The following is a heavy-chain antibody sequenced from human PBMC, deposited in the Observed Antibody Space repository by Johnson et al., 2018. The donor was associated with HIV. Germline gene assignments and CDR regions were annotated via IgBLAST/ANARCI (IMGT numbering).Heavy chain of an antibody. CDR3: AKLTIFGVVPPNEGDAFDI. Sequence: VQLVESGGGLVQPGGSLRLSCAASGFTVTNKYMSWVRQAPGKGLEWVSVMYGGGSTYHADSVKGRFSLSRDNSKNTVYLQMHSLRAEETAVYYCAKLTIFGVVPPNEGDAFDIWGQGTMVTVSS. CDR1: GFTVTNKY. CDR2: MYGGGST. J-gene: IGHJ3*02. D-gene: IGHD3-3*01. V-gene: IGHV3-66*01.